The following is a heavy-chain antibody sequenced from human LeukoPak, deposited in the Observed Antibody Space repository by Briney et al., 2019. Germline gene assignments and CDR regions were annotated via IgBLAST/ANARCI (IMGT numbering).Heavy chain of an antibody. CDR1: GGSISSGGYY. D-gene: IGHD3-10*01. V-gene: IGHV4-31*03. Sequence: SETLSLTCTVSGGSISSGGYYWSWIRQHPGKGLEWIGYIYYSGSTYYNPSLKSRVTISVDTSKNQFSLKLSSVTAADTAVYYCARDMARYTGTYYYYGVDVWGQGTTVTVSS. CDR3: ARDMARYTGTYYYYGVDV. J-gene: IGHJ6*02. CDR2: IYYSGST.